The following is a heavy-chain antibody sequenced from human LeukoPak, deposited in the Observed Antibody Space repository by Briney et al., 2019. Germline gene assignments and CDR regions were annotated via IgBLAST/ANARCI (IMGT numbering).Heavy chain of an antibody. V-gene: IGHV3-64D*06. J-gene: IGHJ4*02. CDR3: VKGARAGVFDC. CDR1: GFTFSVHT. D-gene: IGHD6-25*01. CDR2: LSNRGDST. Sequence: GGSLRLSCSASGFTFSVHTMHWVRQAPGKGLEYLSGLSNRGDSTYYADSVEGRFTISRDNSKNMVYLQMSSLRADDTALYYCVKGARAGVFDCWGQGTLVTVTS.